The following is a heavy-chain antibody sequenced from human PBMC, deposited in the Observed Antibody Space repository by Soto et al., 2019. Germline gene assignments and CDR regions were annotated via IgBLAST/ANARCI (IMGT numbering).Heavy chain of an antibody. V-gene: IGHV5-51*01. D-gene: IGHD2-15*01. J-gene: IGHJ3*02. CDR1: DYSFTSYC. Sequence: GEALKISWKASDYSFTSYCIGWRRTMPGKGLEWMGIIYPGNTGTRYRPSFKGQVTISADKSTSTVYLQWRRLKASDMDIYYCAYWHNAAFAIWGQGTMVTVSS. CDR2: IYPGNTGT. CDR3: AYWHNAAFAI.